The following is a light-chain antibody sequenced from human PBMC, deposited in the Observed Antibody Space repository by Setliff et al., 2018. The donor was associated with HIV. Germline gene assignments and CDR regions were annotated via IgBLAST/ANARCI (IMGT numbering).Light chain of an antibody. V-gene: IGLV2-11*01. CDR2: DVT. CDR3: SSFAGRLQV. CDR1: SSDVGSYNY. J-gene: IGLJ1*01. Sequence: QSALTQPRSVPGSPGQSVTIPCTGTSSDVGSYNYVTWYQQHPGKVPKLMIYDVTRRPSGVPDRFSGSRSGNTASLTISGLQAEDEADHYCSSFAGRLQVFGTGTKVTVL.